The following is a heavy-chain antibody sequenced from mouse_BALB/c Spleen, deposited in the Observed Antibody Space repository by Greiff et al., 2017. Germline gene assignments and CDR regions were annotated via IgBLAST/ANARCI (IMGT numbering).Heavy chain of an antibody. Sequence: DVMLVESGGGLVKPGGSLKLSCAASGFTFSDYYMYWVRQTPEKRLEWVATISDCGSYTYYPDSVKGRFTISRDNAKNNLYLQMSSLKSEDTAMYYCARRNWDYAMDYWGQGTSVTVSS. CDR3: ARRNWDYAMDY. D-gene: IGHD4-1*01. CDR2: ISDCGSYT. V-gene: IGHV5-4*02. CDR1: GFTFSDYY. J-gene: IGHJ4*01.